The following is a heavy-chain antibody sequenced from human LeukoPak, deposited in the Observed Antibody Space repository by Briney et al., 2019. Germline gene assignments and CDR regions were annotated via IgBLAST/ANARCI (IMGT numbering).Heavy chain of an antibody. V-gene: IGHV4-59*01. Sequence: SETLSLTCTVSGGSLSSYYWSWIRQPPGKGLEWIGYAYYSGSTNYNPSLKSRVAISIDTSKNQFSLKLSSVTAADTAMYYCARAAPPYYGSESLGSYYYGMDVWGQGTTVTVSS. CDR3: ARAAPPYYGSESLGSYYYGMDV. D-gene: IGHD3-10*01. CDR1: GGSLSSYY. J-gene: IGHJ6*02. CDR2: AYYSGST.